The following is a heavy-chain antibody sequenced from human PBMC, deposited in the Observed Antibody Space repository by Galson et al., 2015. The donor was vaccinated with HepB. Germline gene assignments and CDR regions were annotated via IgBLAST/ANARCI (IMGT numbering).Heavy chain of an antibody. D-gene: IGHD3-10*01. CDR1: GGTFNNQS. V-gene: IGHV1-69*06. CDR2: INPLLGTK. CDR3: ATNAGRRGIFFEY. J-gene: IGHJ4*02. Sequence: SVKVACKASGGTFNNQSTSWVRQAPGQGPEWMAAINPLLGTKNHAQKFQDRLTIAADRSTSTVYMERSSLTSEDTAVYYLATNAGRRGIFFEYWGQGTLVTVSS.